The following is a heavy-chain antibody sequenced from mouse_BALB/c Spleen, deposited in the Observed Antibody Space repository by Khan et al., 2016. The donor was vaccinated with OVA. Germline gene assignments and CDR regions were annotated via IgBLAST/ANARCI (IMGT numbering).Heavy chain of an antibody. Sequence: QVQLKESGPEVVRPGVSVKISCKGSGVTFSDYAIHWVKQSHAKSLEWIGVISIYIGNTNYNQKLTGKATMTVDKSSSTAYMELARLTSEDSAIYYCARGDFLLRLRGIDYWGQGTSVTVSS. D-gene: IGHD1-1*01. CDR1: GVTFSDYA. CDR3: ARGDFLLRLRGIDY. J-gene: IGHJ4*01. V-gene: IGHV1S137*01. CDR2: ISIYIGNT.